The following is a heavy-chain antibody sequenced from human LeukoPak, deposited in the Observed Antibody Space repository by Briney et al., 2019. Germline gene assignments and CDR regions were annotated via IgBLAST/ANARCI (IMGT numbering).Heavy chain of an antibody. CDR3: AREGIVVVPAAMGYYYYGMDV. Sequence: SETLSLTCTVSGGSISSYYWSWIRQPAGKGLEWIGRIYTSGSTNYNPSLKSRVTMSVDTSKNQFSLKLSSVTAADTAVYYCAREGIVVVPAAMGYYYYGMDVWGQGTTVTVSS. V-gene: IGHV4-4*07. D-gene: IGHD2-2*01. J-gene: IGHJ6*02. CDR2: IYTSGST. CDR1: GGSISSYY.